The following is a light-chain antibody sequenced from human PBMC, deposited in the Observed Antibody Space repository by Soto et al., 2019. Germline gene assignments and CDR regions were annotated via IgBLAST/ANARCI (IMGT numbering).Light chain of an antibody. CDR2: KVS. CDR1: QSLVSSDGNTY. Sequence: DVVMTQSPLSLPVTLGQPASISCRSSQSLVSSDGNTYLNWFQQRPGQSPRRLIYKVSNRDSGVQDRVSGSGAGTDVTLKIGRVEAGDVGVYYCMQGTHWPPGTCGQGTKVEIK. CDR3: MQGTHWPPGT. J-gene: IGKJ1*01. V-gene: IGKV2-30*01.